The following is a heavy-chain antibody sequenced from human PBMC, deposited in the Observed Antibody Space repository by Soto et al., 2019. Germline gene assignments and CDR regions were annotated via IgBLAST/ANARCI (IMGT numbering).Heavy chain of an antibody. CDR1: GDSVSSNSAA. J-gene: IGHJ6*02. Sequence: NPSETLSLTCAISGDSVSSNSAAWNWIRQSPSRGLEWLGRTYYRSKWYNDYAVSVKSRITINPDTSKNQFSLQLNSVTPEDTAVYYCARVEKYKLPPYYYYGMDVWGQGTTVTVSS. CDR3: ARVEKYKLPPYYYYGMDV. V-gene: IGHV6-1*01. D-gene: IGHD2-2*01. CDR2: TYYRSKWYN.